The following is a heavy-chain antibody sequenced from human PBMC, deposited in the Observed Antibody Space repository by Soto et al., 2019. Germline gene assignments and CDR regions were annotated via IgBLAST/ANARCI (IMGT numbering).Heavy chain of an antibody. CDR1: GDTFTFYS. CDR3: ASSYGWGHRAFDY. V-gene: IGHV1-69*02. D-gene: IGHD5-18*01. Sequence: QVQLVQSGAEVKKPGSSVRVSCKASGDTFTFYSINWVRQAPGLGLEWMGRINPILSMSNYAQRFQGRVTIIADKSEGTAYMEMSSMRSEGTATYYFASSYGWGHRAFDYWGQGALVSVSS. J-gene: IGHJ4*02. CDR2: INPILSMS.